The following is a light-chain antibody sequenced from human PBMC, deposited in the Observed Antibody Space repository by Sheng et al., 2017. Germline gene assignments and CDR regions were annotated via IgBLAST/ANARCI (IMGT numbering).Light chain of an antibody. CDR3: QQYYGTPPIT. V-gene: IGKV1-NL1*01. CDR2: GAY. J-gene: IGKJ2*01. Sequence: GDRVTITCRASQDIDNSLAWYQQKPGKAPKLLLYGAYTLESGVPSRFSGGGSGTDYTLTISGLQPEDLATYYCQQYYGTPPITFGQGTKLEIK. CDR1: QDIDNS.